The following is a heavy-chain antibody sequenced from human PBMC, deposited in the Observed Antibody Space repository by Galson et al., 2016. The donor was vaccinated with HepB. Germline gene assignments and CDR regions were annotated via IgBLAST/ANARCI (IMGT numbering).Heavy chain of an antibody. Sequence: SLRLSCAASGFSISIYSMNWVRQAPGKGLEWVSAIRGSGTGTSYTDSVKGRLTISRDNSKDTLYLQMTSLRAEDAAVYYCAKISLVGYSSGWGGSFDIWGRWTMVTVSS. V-gene: IGHV3-23*01. J-gene: IGHJ3*02. CDR3: AKISLVGYSSGWGGSFDI. CDR1: GFSISIYS. D-gene: IGHD6-19*01. CDR2: IRGSGTGT.